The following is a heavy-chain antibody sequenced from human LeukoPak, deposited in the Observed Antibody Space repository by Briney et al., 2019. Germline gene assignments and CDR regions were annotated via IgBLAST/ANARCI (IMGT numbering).Heavy chain of an antibody. V-gene: IGHV3-7*05. D-gene: IGHD5-18*01. J-gene: IGHJ4*02. Sequence: TGGSLRLSCAASGFTLSSYWMSWFRQAPGKGLEWVANIKQDESQKYYVDSVRGRFTISRDNAKSSLSLQMDSLRAEDTAVYYCARVKSDTAANDYWGQGTLVTVSS. CDR1: GFTLSSYW. CDR2: IKQDESQK. CDR3: ARVKSDTAANDY.